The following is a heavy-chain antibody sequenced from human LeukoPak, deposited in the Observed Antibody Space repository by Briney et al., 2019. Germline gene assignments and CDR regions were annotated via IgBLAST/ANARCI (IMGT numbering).Heavy chain of an antibody. CDR1: GFTFSSCG. D-gene: IGHD2-2*01. V-gene: IGHV3-30*18. CDR3: AKGVAVVVVPAAMDY. CDR2: ISYDGSNK. Sequence: GRSLRLSCAASGFTFSSCGMHWVRQAPGKGLEGVAVISYDGSNKYYADSVKGRFTISRDNSKNTLYLQMNSLRAEDTAVYYCAKGVAVVVVPAAMDYWGQGTLVTVSS. J-gene: IGHJ4*02.